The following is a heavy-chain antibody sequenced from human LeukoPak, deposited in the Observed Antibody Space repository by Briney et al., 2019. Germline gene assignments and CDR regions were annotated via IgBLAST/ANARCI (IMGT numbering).Heavy chain of an antibody. D-gene: IGHD6-19*01. J-gene: IGHJ4*02. Sequence: SETLSLTCTVSGYSISGAYYWGWIRQPPVKGLEWIGTIFQSVSTYYNPSLKSRVTTSVDTSKNQFSLKLSSVTAADTAVYYCARNNSNGFDFWSQGTLVTVSS. CDR1: GYSISGAYY. CDR2: IFQSVST. CDR3: ARNNSNGFDF. V-gene: IGHV4-38-2*02.